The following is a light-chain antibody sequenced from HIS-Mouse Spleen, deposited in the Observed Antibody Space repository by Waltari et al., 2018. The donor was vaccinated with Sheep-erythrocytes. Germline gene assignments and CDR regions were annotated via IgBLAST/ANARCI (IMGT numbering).Light chain of an antibody. V-gene: IGKV1-5*03. J-gene: IGKJ4*01. CDR1: QSSSSW. Sequence: DIQMTQSPSTLSASVGDRVTITCRASQSSSSWLTWYQQKPGKAPNILIYKASSLESGVPPRFSGSGSGTEFTLTISSLQPDDFATYYCQQYNSYSPLTFGGGTKVEIK. CDR3: QQYNSYSPLT. CDR2: KAS.